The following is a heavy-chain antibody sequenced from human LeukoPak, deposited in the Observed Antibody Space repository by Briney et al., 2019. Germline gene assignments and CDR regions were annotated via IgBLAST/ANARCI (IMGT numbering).Heavy chain of an antibody. CDR1: YA. CDR2: LSASGGNT. J-gene: IGHJ4*02. D-gene: IGHD3-3*01. CDR3: AKARYYDFWSGYLDY. V-gene: IGHV3-23*01. Sequence: YAMTWLRQAPGKGLEWVSALSASGGNTYYADSVKGRFTISRDNSKNMLYLQMNSLRAEDTAVYYCAKARYYDFWSGYLDYWGQGTLVTVSS.